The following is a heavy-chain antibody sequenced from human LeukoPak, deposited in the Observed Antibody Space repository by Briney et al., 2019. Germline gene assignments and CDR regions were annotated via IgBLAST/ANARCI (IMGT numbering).Heavy chain of an antibody. D-gene: IGHD3-9*01. CDR1: GGSINNYY. V-gene: IGHV4-59*01. CDR2: IYYRGST. CDR3: ASYYDILTGRGATGWFDP. Sequence: PSETLSLTCTVSGGSINNYYWSWIRQPPGKGLEWIGYIYYRGSTNYNPSLKSRVTISVDTSKNQFSLKLSSVTAADTAVYYCASYYDILTGRGATGWFDPWGQGTLVTVSS. J-gene: IGHJ5*02.